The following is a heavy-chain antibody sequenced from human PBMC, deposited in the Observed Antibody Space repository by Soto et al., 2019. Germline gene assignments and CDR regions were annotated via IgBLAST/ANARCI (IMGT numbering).Heavy chain of an antibody. Sequence: GGSLRLACAASGFTFSSYAMSWLRQAPGKGLEWVSAIIGSGTNTYHADSVKGRFTISRDNSENTLYLQVNSLRADDTAVYYCGCVRGFYDLLSHFVLWGQGTQVTVSS. J-gene: IGHJ4*02. CDR2: IIGSGTNT. D-gene: IGHD3-9*01. CDR1: GFTFSSYA. CDR3: GCVRGFYDLLSHFVL. V-gene: IGHV3-23*01.